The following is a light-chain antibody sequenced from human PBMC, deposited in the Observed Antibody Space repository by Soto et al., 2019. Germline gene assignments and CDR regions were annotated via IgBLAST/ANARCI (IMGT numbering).Light chain of an antibody. CDR2: GAS. CDR1: QSVSSSY. V-gene: IGKV3-20*01. CDR3: QQYGSSRT. J-gene: IGKJ2*01. Sequence: EIVLTQSPGTLSLSPGERATLSCRASQSVSSSYFAWYQQKPGQAPRLLIYGASSRATGIPDRFSGSGSGKDFTLTISRLEPEDFAVYYCQQYGSSRTFGQGTKLEIK.